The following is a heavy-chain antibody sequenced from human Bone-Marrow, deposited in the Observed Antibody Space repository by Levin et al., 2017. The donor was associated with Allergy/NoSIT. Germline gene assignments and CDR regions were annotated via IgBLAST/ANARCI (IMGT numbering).Heavy chain of an antibody. J-gene: IGHJ5*02. Sequence: HSGGSLRLSCTVSGFSLRSYSMNWVRQGPGKGLEWVAHLSFHGVDKRYADSVKGRFTVSRDDSKNTVYLQMDDLTTNDTAVYYCAKTRAVGLTSDWFDPWGQGTLVTVSS. CDR2: LSFHGVDK. CDR1: GFSLRSYS. D-gene: IGHD3/OR15-3a*01. V-gene: IGHV3-30-3*02. CDR3: AKTRAVGLTSDWFDP.